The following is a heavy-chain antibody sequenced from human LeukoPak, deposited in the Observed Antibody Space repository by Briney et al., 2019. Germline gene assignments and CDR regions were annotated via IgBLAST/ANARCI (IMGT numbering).Heavy chain of an antibody. CDR1: GFTVSSNY. D-gene: IGHD3-10*01. CDR2: IYSGGST. J-gene: IGHJ4*02. Sequence: GGSLRLSCAASGFTVSSNYMSWVRQAPGKGLEWVSVIYSGGSTNYADAVKGRFTSSRDNSKNTPYFHMNSLRAEDRPGLYCAGDAGVCYFDYRGRGSLV. CDR3: AGDAGVCYFDY. V-gene: IGHV3-66*01.